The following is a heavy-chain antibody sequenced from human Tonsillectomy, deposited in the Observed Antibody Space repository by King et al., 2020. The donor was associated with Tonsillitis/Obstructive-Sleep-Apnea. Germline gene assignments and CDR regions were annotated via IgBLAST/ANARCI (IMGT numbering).Heavy chain of an antibody. CDR2: IVVGSNDT. V-gene: IGHV1-58*01. CDR1: GFIFSTSI. D-gene: IGHD5-12*01. Sequence: QLVESGPEVKKPGTSVKVSCKASGFIFSTSIVQWVRQARGQRPEWIGWIVVGSNDTNSAQQFQERVTFSRDMSTGPAYMELTSLRSEDTAVYYCAADGGSGYNSDAFDIWGQGTMVTVSS. CDR3: AADGGSGYNSDAFDI. J-gene: IGHJ3*02.